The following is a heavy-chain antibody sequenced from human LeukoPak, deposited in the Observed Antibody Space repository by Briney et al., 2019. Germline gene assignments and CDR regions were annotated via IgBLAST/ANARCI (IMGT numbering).Heavy chain of an antibody. V-gene: IGHV4-59*08. CDR3: ARLGGSYYFDY. Sequence: NPSETLSLTCTVSGGSISTFYWNWIRQPPGKGLEWIGHIYYSGSTNYNPSLKSRVTISVDTSKNQFSLKLSSVTAADTAVYYCARLGGSYYFDYWGQGALVTVSS. CDR2: IYYSGST. J-gene: IGHJ4*02. D-gene: IGHD1-26*01. CDR1: GGSISTFY.